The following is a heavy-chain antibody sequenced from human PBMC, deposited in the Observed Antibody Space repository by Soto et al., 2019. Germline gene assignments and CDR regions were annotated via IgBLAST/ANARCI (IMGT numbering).Heavy chain of an antibody. CDR3: AKTESRLLPSNWFDP. J-gene: IGHJ5*02. Sequence: PGGSLRLSCAASGFTFSSYAMSWVRQAPGKGLEWVSAISGSGGSTYYADSVKGRFTITRDNSKNTLYLQMNSLRAEDTAVYYCAKTESRLLPSNWFDPWGQGTLVTVSS. V-gene: IGHV3-23*01. D-gene: IGHD3-22*01. CDR2: ISGSGGST. CDR1: GFTFSSYA.